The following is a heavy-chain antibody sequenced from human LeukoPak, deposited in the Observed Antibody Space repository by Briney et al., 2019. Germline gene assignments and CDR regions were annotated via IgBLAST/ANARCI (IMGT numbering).Heavy chain of an antibody. CDR3: ARDRGGWLQSAQTLIDY. D-gene: IGHD5-24*01. CDR1: GFTFSSYG. J-gene: IGHJ4*02. Sequence: GGSLRLSCAASGFTFSSYGMHWVRQAPGKGLEWVAVIWYDGSNKYYTDSVKARFTISRDNSRSTLYLQMNSLRAEDTAVYYCARDRGGWLQSAQTLIDYWGQGALVTVSS. CDR2: IWYDGSNK. V-gene: IGHV3-30*12.